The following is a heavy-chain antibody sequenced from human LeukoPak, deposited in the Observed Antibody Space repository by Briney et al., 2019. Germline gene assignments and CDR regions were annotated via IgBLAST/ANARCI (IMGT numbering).Heavy chain of an antibody. CDR1: VDTFNIYT. D-gene: IGHD3-9*01. CDR3: ARGTSSTPYYDILTGPRGWFDP. CDR2: IIPILGIT. J-gene: IGHJ5*02. V-gene: IGHV1-69*02. Sequence: SVNVFCKVSVDTFNIYTIRWVRQAPGQGLEWMGRIIPILGITNYAQKFQGRVTITADKPTSTAYMELRSLRSEETAVYCCARGTSSTPYYDILTGPRGWFDPWGQGTLVTVSS.